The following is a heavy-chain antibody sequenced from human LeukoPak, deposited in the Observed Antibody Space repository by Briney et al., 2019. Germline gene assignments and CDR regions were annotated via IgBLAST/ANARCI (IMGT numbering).Heavy chain of an antibody. CDR1: GFTFSTYW. D-gene: IGHD4-23*01. CDR2: IKQDGSEK. Sequence: GGSLRLSCAASGFTFSTYWMSWVRQAPGKGLEWVANIKQDGSEKYYVDSVKGRFTISRDNAKNSMYLQMNSLRAEDTAVYYCARRLVGTPDYSDYWGQGTLVTVSS. CDR3: ARRLVGTPDYSDY. V-gene: IGHV3-7*01. J-gene: IGHJ4*02.